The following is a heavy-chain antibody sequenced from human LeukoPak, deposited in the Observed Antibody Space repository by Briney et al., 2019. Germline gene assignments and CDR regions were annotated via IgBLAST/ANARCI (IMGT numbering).Heavy chain of an antibody. J-gene: IGHJ4*02. CDR3: AGRRGNYQGFDY. D-gene: IGHD1-7*01. Sequence: SETLSLTCTVSGVSISSSSYYWGWIRQPPGKGLEWIGSIYYSGSTYYNPSLKSRVTMSVDMFKNKFSLKLRSMTAADTAVYYCAGRRGNYQGFDYWGQGTLVTVSS. CDR2: IYYSGST. V-gene: IGHV4-39*07. CDR1: GVSISSSSYY.